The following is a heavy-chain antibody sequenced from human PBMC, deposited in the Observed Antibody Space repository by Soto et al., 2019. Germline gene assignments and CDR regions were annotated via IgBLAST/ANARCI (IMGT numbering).Heavy chain of an antibody. CDR1: GGSISSGGYY. Sequence: TLSLTCTVSGGSISSGGYYWSWIRQHPGKGLEWIGYIYYSGSTYYNPSLKSRVTISVDTSKNQFSLKLSSVTAADTAVYYCARESRDDMGIRFDYWGQGTLVTVSS. CDR3: ARESRDDMGIRFDY. D-gene: IGHD3-22*01. CDR2: IYYSGST. V-gene: IGHV4-31*03. J-gene: IGHJ4*02.